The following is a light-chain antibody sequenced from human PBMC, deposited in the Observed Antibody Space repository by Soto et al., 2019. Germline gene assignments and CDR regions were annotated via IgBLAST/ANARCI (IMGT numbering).Light chain of an antibody. CDR1: KSLRHTDRIAF. Sequence: ITQSPLYSHASLQQQAYISCRSSKSLRHTDRIAFLNWFHQRPGQSPRRRIYAVSNRDSGVPDTFSGGGAATDFTLDISGVEAEDVGVYYCMQGIHCPITFGQGTRVEIK. J-gene: IGKJ5*01. V-gene: IGKV2-30*02. CDR3: MQGIHCPIT. CDR2: AVS.